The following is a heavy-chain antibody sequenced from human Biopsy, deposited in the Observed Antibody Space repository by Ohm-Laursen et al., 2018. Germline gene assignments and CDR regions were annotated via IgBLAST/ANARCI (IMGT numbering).Heavy chain of an antibody. V-gene: IGHV4-59*07. CDR1: GGSISSDY. Sequence: SDTLSLTWAVSGGSISSDYWSWIRQSPRKGLEWIGHISDRGTTNYNPSLRGRVTISVDTSKNQFSLKLSSVTAADTAIFFCARLYRLDDYWNDDPPDAFDVWGQGTRVTVSS. CDR2: ISDRGTT. CDR3: ARLYRLDDYWNDDPPDAFDV. D-gene: IGHD1-1*01. J-gene: IGHJ3*01.